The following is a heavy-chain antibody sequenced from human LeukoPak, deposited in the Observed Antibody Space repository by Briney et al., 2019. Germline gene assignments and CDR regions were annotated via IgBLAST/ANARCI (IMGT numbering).Heavy chain of an antibody. CDR1: GASIRSSDYY. CDR3: ARHGNWEPFDY. D-gene: IGHD1-1*01. J-gene: IGHJ4*02. V-gene: IGHV4-39*01. CDR2: VYYSGST. Sequence: SETLSLTCVLSGASIRSSDYYWAWIRQPPGKGLEWIGTVYYSGSTYYNPSLKSRFTISVDTSNNSISLKVTSLTAADTAVYYCARHGNWEPFDYWGQGSLVTVSS.